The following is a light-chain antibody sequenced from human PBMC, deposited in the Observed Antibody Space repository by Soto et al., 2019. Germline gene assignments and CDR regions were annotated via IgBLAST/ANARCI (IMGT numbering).Light chain of an antibody. V-gene: IGLV2-14*01. Sequence: QSALTQPASVSGSPGQSITISCTGTSSDAVSWYQVHPDKPPILLIYGVSNRPSGVSSRFSSSKSGTTASLTISGLQAEDEYYYCCSTYTNSITWVFGGGTKLTVL. CDR3: STYTNSITWV. CDR1: SSDA. J-gene: IGLJ3*02. CDR2: GVS.